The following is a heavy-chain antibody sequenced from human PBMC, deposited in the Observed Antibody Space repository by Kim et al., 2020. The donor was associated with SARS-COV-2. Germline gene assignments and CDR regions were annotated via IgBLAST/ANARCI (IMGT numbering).Heavy chain of an antibody. J-gene: IGHJ4*02. CDR2: IKWNSNHI. D-gene: IGHD6-6*01. CDR1: GFTFGDYA. V-gene: IGHV3-9*01. CDR3: AKDRYSSSSGNFDY. Sequence: GGSLRLSCAVSGFTFGDYAMHWVRQAPGKGLEWVSGIKWNSNHIAYADSAKGRFTISRENAKNSLYLKMNSLRGEDTALYYCAKDRYSSSSGNFDYWGQGTLVTVSS.